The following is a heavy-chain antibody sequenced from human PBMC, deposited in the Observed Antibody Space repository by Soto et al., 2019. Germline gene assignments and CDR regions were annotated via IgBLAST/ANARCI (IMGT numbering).Heavy chain of an antibody. CDR3: AKDYYSSSLYEVYFDY. Sequence: EVQLLESGGGLVQPVGSLRLSCAASGFPFSTYAMSWVRQPAWKGLEWVSAISGSGGSTYYADSVKGRLTISRDNYKNTLYLQMNSLRGEDTAVYYCAKDYYSSSLYEVYFDYGGQGTLVTVSS. CDR1: GFPFSTYA. V-gene: IGHV3-23*01. CDR2: ISGSGGST. D-gene: IGHD6-13*01. J-gene: IGHJ4*02.